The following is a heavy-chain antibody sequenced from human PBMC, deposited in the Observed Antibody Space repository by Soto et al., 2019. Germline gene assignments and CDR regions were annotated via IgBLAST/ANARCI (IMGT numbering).Heavy chain of an antibody. CDR2: IWYDGSNK. CDR3: ARGYCSDGSCYLGCDY. Sequence: PGGSLRLSCAASGFTFSSYGMHWVRQAPGKGLEWVAVIWYDGSNKYYADSVQGRFTISRDNSKNTLYLQMNSLRAEDTAVYYCARGYCSDGSCYLGCDYWGQGTLVTVSS. D-gene: IGHD2-15*01. CDR1: GFTFSSYG. J-gene: IGHJ4*02. V-gene: IGHV3-33*01.